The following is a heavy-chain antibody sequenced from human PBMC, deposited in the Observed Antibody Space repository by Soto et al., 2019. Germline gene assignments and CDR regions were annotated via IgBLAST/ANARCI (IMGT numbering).Heavy chain of an antibody. CDR1: RGSISSGGYY. V-gene: IGHV4-31*03. CDR2: IYFSVST. D-gene: IGHD6-19*01. J-gene: IGHJ4*02. CDR3: ATGSDWYRFDY. Sequence: SETLSLTCIVSRGSISSGGYYCSWIRQHPGKGLEWIGYIYFSVSTYYNRSLKSRLMISVDTSKNQFSLQLTSVTAADTAVYYCATGSDWYRFDYWGQGTMVTVSS.